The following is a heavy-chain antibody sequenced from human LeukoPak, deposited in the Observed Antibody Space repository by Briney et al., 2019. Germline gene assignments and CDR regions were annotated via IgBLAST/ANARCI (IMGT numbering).Heavy chain of an antibody. V-gene: IGHV3-53*05. Sequence: PGGSLRLSCAASGFTVSSNYMSWVRQAPGKGLEWVSVIYSGGSTYYADSVKGRFTISRDYSKNTLYLQMNRLRAEDTAVYYCWTAIGQQLLDYWGQGTLVTVSS. CDR3: WTAIGQQLLDY. J-gene: IGHJ4*02. CDR1: GFTVSSNY. CDR2: IYSGGST. D-gene: IGHD6-13*01.